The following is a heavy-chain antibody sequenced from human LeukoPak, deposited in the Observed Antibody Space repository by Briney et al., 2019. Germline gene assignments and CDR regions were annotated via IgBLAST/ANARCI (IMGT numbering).Heavy chain of an antibody. CDR2: IYYSGST. D-gene: IGHD3-16*02. Sequence: SETLSLTCTVSGDSISTSSYYWGWIRQPPGKGLEWLGSIYYSGSTFYNPSLKSRVTISVDTSKNQFSLKLSSVTAADTAVYYCARKLYDYVWGSYRYPLDYWGQGTLVTVSS. J-gene: IGHJ4*02. CDR1: GDSISTSSYY. CDR3: ARKLYDYVWGSYRYPLDY. V-gene: IGHV4-39*07.